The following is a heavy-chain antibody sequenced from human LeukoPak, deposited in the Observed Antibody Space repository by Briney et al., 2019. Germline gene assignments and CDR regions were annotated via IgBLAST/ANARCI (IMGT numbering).Heavy chain of an antibody. CDR3: AKTMVRGVIVY. CDR2: MSSGGTYV. J-gene: IGHJ4*02. D-gene: IGHD3-10*01. Sequence: GGSLRLSCAASGFTFSSYSMTWVRQAPGKGLEWVSSMSSGGTYVYYADSVRGRFTISRDNAKNTLYLQMNSLRAEDTAVYYCAKTMVRGVIVYWGQGTLVTVSS. CDR1: GFTFSSYS. V-gene: IGHV3-21*04.